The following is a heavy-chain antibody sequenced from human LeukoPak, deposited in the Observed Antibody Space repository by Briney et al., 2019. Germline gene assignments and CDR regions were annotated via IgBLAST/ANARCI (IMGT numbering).Heavy chain of an antibody. CDR3: ARDRGGSYSAIDY. D-gene: IGHD1-26*01. V-gene: IGHV3-48*04. CDR2: ISSSSSTI. CDR1: GFTFSSYS. J-gene: IGHJ4*02. Sequence: GGSLRLSCAASGFTFSSYSMNWVRQAPGKGLEWVSFISSSSSTIYYADSVKGRFTISRDNDKNSLYLQMNSLRAEDTAVYYCARDRGGSYSAIDYWGQGTLVTVSS.